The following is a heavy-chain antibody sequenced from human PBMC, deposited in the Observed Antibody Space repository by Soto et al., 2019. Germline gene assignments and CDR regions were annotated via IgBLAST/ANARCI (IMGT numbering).Heavy chain of an antibody. CDR1: GFTFSSYS. Sequence: GGSLRLSCAASGFTFSSYSMNWVRQAPGKGLEWVSYISSSSSTIYYADSVKGRFTISRDNAKNSLYLQMNSLRDEDTAVYYCARGLWSYYDSSGPPPVWGQGTTVTVSS. CDR3: ARGLWSYYDSSGPPPV. V-gene: IGHV3-48*02. J-gene: IGHJ6*02. D-gene: IGHD3-22*01. CDR2: ISSSSSTI.